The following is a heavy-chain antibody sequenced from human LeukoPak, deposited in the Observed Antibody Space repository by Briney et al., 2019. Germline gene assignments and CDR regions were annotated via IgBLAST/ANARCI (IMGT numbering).Heavy chain of an antibody. D-gene: IGHD3-22*01. CDR3: AKDGGGYYPSYYYYMDV. J-gene: IGHJ6*03. V-gene: IGHV3-30*18. CDR2: MSYDGSNK. Sequence: PGGSLRLSCAASGFTFSNYGMHWVRQAPGKGLEWVAVMSYDGSNKYYADSVKGRFTISRDNSKNTLYLQMSSLRAEDTAVYYCAKDGGGYYPSYYYYMDVWGKGTTVTISS. CDR1: GFTFSNYG.